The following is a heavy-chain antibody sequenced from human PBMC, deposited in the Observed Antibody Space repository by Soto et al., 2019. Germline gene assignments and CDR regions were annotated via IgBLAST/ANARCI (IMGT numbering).Heavy chain of an antibody. CDR3: ARLSQCPRSGPYCFDP. D-gene: IGHD4-4*01. Sequence: QVQLQESGPGLVKPSQTLSLTCTVSGGSISSGGYYWSWIRQHPGKGLEWIGYIYYSGRTYYYPSVMSRVPVSVDTPQNQFTHTLGAKTASDSIVSYCARLSQCPRSGPYCFDPWGQGTLVTVSS. V-gene: IGHV4-31*03. CDR1: GGSISSGGYY. CDR2: IYYSGRT. J-gene: IGHJ5*02.